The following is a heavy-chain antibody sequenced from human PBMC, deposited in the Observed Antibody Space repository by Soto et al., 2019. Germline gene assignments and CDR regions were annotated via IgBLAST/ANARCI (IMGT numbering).Heavy chain of an antibody. Sequence: ASVKVSCKASGYTFTGYYMHWVRQAPGQGLEWMGWINPNSGDTNSAQKFQGRVTMTRDTSISTVYMELSGLRSDDTAGYYCARGVYYYGMDVWGQGTSVTVSS. CDR2: INPNSGDT. V-gene: IGHV1-2*02. CDR3: ARGVYYYGMDV. J-gene: IGHJ6*02. CDR1: GYTFTGYY.